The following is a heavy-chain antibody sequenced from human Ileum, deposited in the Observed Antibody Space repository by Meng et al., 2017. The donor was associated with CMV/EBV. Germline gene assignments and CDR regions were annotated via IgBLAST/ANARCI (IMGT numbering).Heavy chain of an antibody. Sequence: GGSLRLSCAASGITFSGYAMNWVRQPPGKGLEWVAGITVSGDAYHAVSVKGRFTISRDNSKNTLYLQMNSLRAEDTAIYYCATGWGAGHQLVKDFWGRGTLGIVS. V-gene: IGHV3-23*01. CDR3: ATGWGAGHQLVKDF. J-gene: IGHJ4*02. D-gene: IGHD6-13*01. CDR1: GITFSGYA. CDR2: ITVSGDA.